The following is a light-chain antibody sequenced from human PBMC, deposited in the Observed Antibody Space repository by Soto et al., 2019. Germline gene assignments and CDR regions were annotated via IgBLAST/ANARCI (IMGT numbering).Light chain of an antibody. Sequence: QSVLTQPPSASGSPGQSVTISCTGTSSDVGGYNYVSWYQQHPGKAPKFMIYEVSKRPSGVPDRFSASKSGNTASLTVSGLQAEDEAYYYCSSYSGTNNRVFGGGTKVTVL. J-gene: IGLJ3*02. CDR2: EVS. CDR1: SSDVGGYNY. V-gene: IGLV2-8*01. CDR3: SSYSGTNNRV.